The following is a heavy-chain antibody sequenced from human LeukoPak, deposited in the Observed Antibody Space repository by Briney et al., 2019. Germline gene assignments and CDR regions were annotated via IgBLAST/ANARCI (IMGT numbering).Heavy chain of an antibody. J-gene: IGHJ4*02. V-gene: IGHV3-23*01. Sequence: PGGSPRLSCAASGFTFSSYPMSWVRQAPGKGLEWVSALSSNGYTTYYADSVKGRFTISRDNSKNTLYMEMNSLRGEDTAVYYCAKKTFRDGEDYWGQGTLVTVSS. D-gene: IGHD3-10*01. CDR2: LSSNGYTT. CDR3: AKKTFRDGEDY. CDR1: GFTFSSYP.